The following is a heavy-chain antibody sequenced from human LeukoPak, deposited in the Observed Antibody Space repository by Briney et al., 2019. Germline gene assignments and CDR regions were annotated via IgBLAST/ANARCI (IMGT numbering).Heavy chain of an antibody. V-gene: IGHV3-21*01. CDR2: ISSSSSYI. J-gene: IGHJ6*02. Sequence: GGSLRLSCAASGFTFSSYSMNWVRQAPGKGLEWVSSISSSSSYIYYADSVEGRFTISRDNAKNSLYLQMNSLRAEDTAVYYCARTPSSSWSDTYYYYGMDVWGQGTTVTVSS. CDR3: ARTPSSSWSDTYYYYGMDV. CDR1: GFTFSSYS. D-gene: IGHD6-13*01.